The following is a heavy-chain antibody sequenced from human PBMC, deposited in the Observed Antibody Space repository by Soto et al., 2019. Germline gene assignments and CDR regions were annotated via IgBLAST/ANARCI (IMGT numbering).Heavy chain of an antibody. D-gene: IGHD4-17*01. Sequence: QVQLQESGPGLVKPSETLSLTCTVSGGSISSYYWSWIRQPPGKGLEWIGYIYYSGSTNYNPSLKSRVTISVDTSKNQFSLKLSSVTAADTAVYYCARTNGDYVRWFDPWGQGTLVTVSS. V-gene: IGHV4-59*01. CDR3: ARTNGDYVRWFDP. J-gene: IGHJ5*02. CDR2: IYYSGST. CDR1: GGSISSYY.